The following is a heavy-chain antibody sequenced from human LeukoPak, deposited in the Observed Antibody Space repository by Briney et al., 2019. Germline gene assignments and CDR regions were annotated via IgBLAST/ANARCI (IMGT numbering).Heavy chain of an antibody. Sequence: GGSLRLSCAASGFTFNDYYMSWIRQAPGKGLEWLSYINIGGTNTHYADSVKGQFTISRDNVKKSLYLEMNNLRAEDTAVYYCATDGTGFDTWGQGVLVTVSS. V-gene: IGHV3-11*01. CDR2: INIGGTNT. J-gene: IGHJ5*02. CDR3: ATDGTGFDT. CDR1: GFTFNDYY.